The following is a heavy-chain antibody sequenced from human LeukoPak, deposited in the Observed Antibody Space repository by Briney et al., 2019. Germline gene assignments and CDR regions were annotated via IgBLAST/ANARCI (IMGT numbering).Heavy chain of an antibody. CDR2: ISHIGST. Sequence: PSETLSLTCTVSGASITGHYLTWIRQPPGNGLEWIGYISHIGSTNYNPSLKSRVTISVDTSKNQFSLKLTSVTAADTAVYYCARASWSYGYPDYWGQGTLVTVSS. V-gene: IGHV4-59*11. CDR1: GASITGHY. CDR3: ARASWSYGYPDY. J-gene: IGHJ4*02. D-gene: IGHD5-18*01.